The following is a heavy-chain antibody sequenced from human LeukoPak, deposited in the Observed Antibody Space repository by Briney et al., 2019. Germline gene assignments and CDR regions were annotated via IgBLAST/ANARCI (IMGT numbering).Heavy chain of an antibody. Sequence: PGGSLRLSCAASGFTFSNYAMSWVRQAPGKGLEWVSAISGSGGSTYYADSVKGRFTISRDNSKNTLYLQMNSLRAEDTAVYYCAKDIIRGYSYGPFDYWGQGTLVTVSS. CDR1: GFTFSNYA. D-gene: IGHD5-18*01. CDR2: ISGSGGST. CDR3: AKDIIRGYSYGPFDY. J-gene: IGHJ4*02. V-gene: IGHV3-23*01.